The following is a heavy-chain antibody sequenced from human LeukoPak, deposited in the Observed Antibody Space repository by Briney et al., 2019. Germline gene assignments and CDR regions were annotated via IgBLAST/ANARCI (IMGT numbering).Heavy chain of an antibody. D-gene: IGHD2-2*01. CDR2: ISGTSDYI. J-gene: IGHJ4*02. CDR1: GFTVSSNY. Sequence: GGSLRLSCAASGFTVSSNYMSWVRQAPGKGLEWVSSISGTSDYIYYADSVKGRFTISRDNGQNSLYLQMNSLRAEDTAVYYCARREPQGCSGTSCFAGPVGHWGQGTLVTVSS. CDR3: ARREPQGCSGTSCFAGPVGH. V-gene: IGHV3-21*06.